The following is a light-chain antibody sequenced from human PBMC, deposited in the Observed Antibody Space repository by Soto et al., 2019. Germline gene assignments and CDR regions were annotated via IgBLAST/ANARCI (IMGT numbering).Light chain of an antibody. Sequence: SYELTQPPSVSVAPGKTARITCGTSNIGTKTVHWYQQRPGQAPVLVIYYDTDRPSGIPERFSGSNSGNTATLTISRVEAGDEADYYCQVWDSGSRHPYVFGTGTKLTVL. CDR3: QVWDSGSRHPYV. CDR1: NIGTKT. J-gene: IGLJ1*01. CDR2: YDT. V-gene: IGLV3-21*04.